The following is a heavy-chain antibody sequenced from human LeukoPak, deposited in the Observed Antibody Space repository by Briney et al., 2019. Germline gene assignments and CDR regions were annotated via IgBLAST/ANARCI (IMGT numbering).Heavy chain of an antibody. CDR1: GFTVSYNY. V-gene: IGHV4-59*02. J-gene: IGHJ4*02. CDR3: ARERGEGYDNSGYYAYFDY. CDR2: IYHTGST. D-gene: IGHD3-22*01. Sequence: GSLRLSCAASGFTVSYNYMSWVRQTPGKGLEWIGYIYHTGSTNYNPSLKSRGSISADTSNNRFSLRLYSVTAADTAVYYCARERGEGYDNSGYYAYFDYWGQGILVTVSS.